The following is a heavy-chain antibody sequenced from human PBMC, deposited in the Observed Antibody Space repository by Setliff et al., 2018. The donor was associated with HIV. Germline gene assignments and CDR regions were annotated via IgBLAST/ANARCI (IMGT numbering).Heavy chain of an antibody. J-gene: IGHJ4*02. Sequence: GGSLRLSCAASGFTFSSYWMGWVRQAPGKGPEWVANIKEDGTEIYYVDSVRGRFTISRDNSKNRLYLQMNGLRVEDTAVYYCARDMWNRRMFYFDSWGQGTLVTVSS. D-gene: IGHD1-1*01. CDR1: GFTFSSYW. V-gene: IGHV3-7*01. CDR2: IKEDGTEI. CDR3: ARDMWNRRMFYFDS.